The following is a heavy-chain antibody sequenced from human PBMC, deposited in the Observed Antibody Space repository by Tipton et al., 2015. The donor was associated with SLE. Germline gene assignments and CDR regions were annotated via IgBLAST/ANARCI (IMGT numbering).Heavy chain of an antibody. V-gene: IGHV3-49*04. Sequence: SLRLSCTASGFTFGDYSMSWVRQPPGKGLEWVGFIKSETYGGTTEYAASVKGRFTISRDDAKNSLYLQMNSLKTEDTAVYYCATRSSGVPYHWGQGTLVTASS. CDR2: IKSETYGGTT. D-gene: IGHD6-19*01. CDR3: ATRSSGVPYH. CDR1: GFTFGDYS. J-gene: IGHJ5*02.